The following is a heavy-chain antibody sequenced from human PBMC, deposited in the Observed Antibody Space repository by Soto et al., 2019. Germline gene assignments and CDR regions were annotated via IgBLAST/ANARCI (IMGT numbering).Heavy chain of an antibody. CDR3: ARLLSPRNDYYYYGMDV. Sequence: QVQLQQWGAGLLKPSETLSLTCAVYGGSFSGYYWSWIRQPPGKGLEWIGEINHSGSTNYNPSLKSRVTISVDTSKHQFSLKLSSVTAADTAVYYCARLLSPRNDYYYYGMDVWGQGTTVTVSS. CDR2: INHSGST. J-gene: IGHJ6*02. CDR1: GGSFSGYY. V-gene: IGHV4-34*01.